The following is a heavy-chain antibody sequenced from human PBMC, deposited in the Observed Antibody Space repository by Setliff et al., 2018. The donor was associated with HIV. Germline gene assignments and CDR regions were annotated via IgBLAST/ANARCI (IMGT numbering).Heavy chain of an antibody. Sequence: SETLSLTCSVSGGSISSGSYYWTWIRQPAGKGPEWIGHIYTNGYTNYNPSLKSRVTISVDTSRNQFSLKMSSVTAAATAVYYCARSGSGYGANAFDIWGQGTKVTVSS. D-gene: IGHD5-12*01. V-gene: IGHV4-61*09. J-gene: IGHJ3*02. CDR2: IYTNGYT. CDR3: ARSGSGYGANAFDI. CDR1: GGSISSGSYY.